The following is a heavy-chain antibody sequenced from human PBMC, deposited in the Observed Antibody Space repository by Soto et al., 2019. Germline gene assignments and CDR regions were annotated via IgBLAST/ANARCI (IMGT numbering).Heavy chain of an antibody. CDR2: MYHSGNT. CDR1: GDSISSNNYH. J-gene: IGHJ4*02. D-gene: IGHD1-26*01. V-gene: IGHV4-39*01. CDR3: ARRWGRTFDY. Sequence: LTCTVSGDSISSNNYHWGWIRQPPGKGLEWIGSMYHSGNTYHNPSLKSRVTISVDTSKNQFSLNLRSVTAADTAVYYCARRWGRTFDYWGQGTLVTVSS.